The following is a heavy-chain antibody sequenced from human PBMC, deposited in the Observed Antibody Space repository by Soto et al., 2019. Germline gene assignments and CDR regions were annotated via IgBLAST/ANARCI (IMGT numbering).Heavy chain of an antibody. V-gene: IGHV4-59*01. Sequence: SETLSVNCIVSCGSFSSYFWTWIRQPPGKGLEWLGYSYSGGITNYNPSLKSRVTISLDTSKNQFSLRLDSVTAADTALYFCARDVTRGGAFDVWGLGTMVTVSS. D-gene: IGHD3-10*01. CDR2: SYSGGIT. J-gene: IGHJ3*01. CDR1: CGSFSSYF. CDR3: ARDVTRGGAFDV.